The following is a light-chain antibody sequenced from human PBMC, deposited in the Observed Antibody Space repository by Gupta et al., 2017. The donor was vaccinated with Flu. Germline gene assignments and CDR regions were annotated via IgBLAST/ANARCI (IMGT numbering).Light chain of an antibody. Sequence: DIEMTQSPSSLSASVGDRVTITCRASQDITNDLTWYQQKPGEAPQRLIFAASTLESGVPSRFSGSGLGTEFTLTISSLQPEDFATYHCRQQNNSPNTFGRGTKVEIK. CDR2: AAS. CDR3: RQQNNSPNT. V-gene: IGKV1-17*01. CDR1: QDITND. J-gene: IGKJ4*01.